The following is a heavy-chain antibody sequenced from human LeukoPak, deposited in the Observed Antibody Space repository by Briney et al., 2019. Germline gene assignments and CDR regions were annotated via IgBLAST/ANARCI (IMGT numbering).Heavy chain of an antibody. D-gene: IGHD3-3*01. CDR1: GGSFSGYY. CDR2: INHSGST. V-gene: IGHV4-34*01. J-gene: IGHJ6*03. CDR3: ARRFRPLRFLGGDYYYMDV. Sequence: SETLSLTCAVYGGSFSGYYWSWIRQPPGKGLEWIGEINHSGSTNYNPSLKSRVTISVDTSKNQFSLKLSSVTAADTAVYYCARRFRPLRFLGGDYYYMDVWGKGTTATVSS.